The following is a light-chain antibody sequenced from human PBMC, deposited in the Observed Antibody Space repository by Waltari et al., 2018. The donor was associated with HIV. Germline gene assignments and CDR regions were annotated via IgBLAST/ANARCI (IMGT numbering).Light chain of an antibody. CDR1: SSNIGTNA. CDR3: AAWDDTLNGWV. Sequence: QSVLTQPPSVSAAPRQRVSISCSGSSSNIGTNAVNWYQQIPGTAPRLLIYYDDLVPSGVSDRFSGSKSGTSASLAISGLQSEDEADYYCAAWDDTLNGWVFGGGTKLTVL. CDR2: YDD. J-gene: IGLJ3*02. V-gene: IGLV1-36*01.